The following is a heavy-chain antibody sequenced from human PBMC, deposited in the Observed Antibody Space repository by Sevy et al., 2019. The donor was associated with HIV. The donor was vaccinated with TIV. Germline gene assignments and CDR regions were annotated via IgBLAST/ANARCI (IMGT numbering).Heavy chain of an antibody. CDR2: ISGLSNYI. D-gene: IGHD1-26*01. J-gene: IGHJ4*02. Sequence: GGSLRLSCAASGFTFSSFNMNWIRQAPGKGLEWVSSISGLSNYIDYAESLKGRFIISRDNAKNTLYRQMNSLRADDTAVYYCARGPPDGSYDYFDYWGQGTLVTVSS. V-gene: IGHV3-21*06. CDR1: GFTFSSFN. CDR3: ARGPPDGSYDYFDY.